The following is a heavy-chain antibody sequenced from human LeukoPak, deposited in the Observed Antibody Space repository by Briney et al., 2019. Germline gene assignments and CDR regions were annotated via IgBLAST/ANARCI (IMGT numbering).Heavy chain of an antibody. V-gene: IGHV3-48*02. CDR2: ISSSSSTI. CDR3: AREAWLSSGPTD. D-gene: IGHD6-19*01. CDR1: GFTFSSYW. J-gene: IGHJ4*02. Sequence: PGGSLRLSCAASGFTFSSYWMSWVRQAPGRGLEWVSYISSSSSTIYYADSVKGRFTISRDNAKNSLYLQMNSLRDEDTAVYYCAREAWLSSGPTDWGQGTLVTVSS.